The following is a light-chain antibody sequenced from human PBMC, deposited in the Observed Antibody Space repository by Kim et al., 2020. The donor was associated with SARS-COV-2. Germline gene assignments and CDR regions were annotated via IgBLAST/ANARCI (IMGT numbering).Light chain of an antibody. CDR2: DAS. CDR1: QSVSSY. J-gene: IGKJ2*01. V-gene: IGKV3-11*01. Sequence: SPGERATLSCRDSQSVSSYLDWYQQKPGQAPRLLIYDASNRATGIPARFSGSGSGTDFTLTISSLEPEDFAVYYCQQRSNWPPVYTFGQGTKLEI. CDR3: QQRSNWPPVYT.